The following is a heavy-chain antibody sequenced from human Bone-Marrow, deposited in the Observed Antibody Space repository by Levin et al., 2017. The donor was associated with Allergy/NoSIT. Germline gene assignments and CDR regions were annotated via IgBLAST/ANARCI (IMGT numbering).Heavy chain of an antibody. Sequence: PGESLKISCKASGYTFTAYQIHWVRQAPGQGLEWMGWINPNSGGTNYSQTFQGRVTMTRDTSISTAYMELSRLSSDDTAVYYCARPTYVPHDAFDIWGQGTMVTVSS. J-gene: IGHJ3*02. CDR3: ARPTYVPHDAFDI. D-gene: IGHD3-16*01. V-gene: IGHV1-2*02. CDR2: INPNSGGT. CDR1: GYTFTAYQ.